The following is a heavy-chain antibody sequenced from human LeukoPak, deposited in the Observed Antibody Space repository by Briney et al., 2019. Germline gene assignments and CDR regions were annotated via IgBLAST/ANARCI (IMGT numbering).Heavy chain of an antibody. CDR3: TTEFWERGGDYFDY. CDR1: GFTFSNAW. V-gene: IGHV3-15*01. D-gene: IGHD1-26*01. Sequence: GGSLRLSCAASGFTFSNAWMSWVRQAPGKGLEWVGRIKSKTDGGTTDYAAPVKGRFTISRDDSKNTLYLQMNSLKTEDTAVYYCTTEFWERGGDYFDYWGQGTLVTVSS. J-gene: IGHJ4*02. CDR2: IKSKTDGGTT.